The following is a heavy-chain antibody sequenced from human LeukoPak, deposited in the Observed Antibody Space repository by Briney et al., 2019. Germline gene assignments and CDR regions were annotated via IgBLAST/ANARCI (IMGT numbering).Heavy chain of an antibody. CDR2: ISSNGGST. CDR1: GFTFSRYS. CDR3: AKDQYTYLQGYFDY. J-gene: IGHJ4*02. D-gene: IGHD5-18*01. V-gene: IGHV3-64*01. Sequence: GGSLRLSCAASGFTFSRYSMHWVRQAPGKGLEYVSAISSNGGSTYYANSVKGRFTISRDNSKNTLYLQMNSLRAEDTAIYYCAKDQYTYLQGYFDYWGQGTLVTVAS.